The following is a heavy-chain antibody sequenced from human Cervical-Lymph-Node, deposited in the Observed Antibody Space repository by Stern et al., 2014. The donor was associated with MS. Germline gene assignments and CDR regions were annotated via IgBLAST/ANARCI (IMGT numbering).Heavy chain of an antibody. D-gene: IGHD2/OR15-2a*01. Sequence: EVQLVESGGGLVQPGRSLRLSWIASGFTFGDSAMHWVRQVPGKGLAWVSGIGWNSATIGDEDAVKGRITIARDNARKSLYLEINSLRPEDTALYYCAKGGFLGYYAGLDVWGQGTPVTVSS. CDR3: AKGGFLGYYAGLDV. V-gene: IGHV3-9*01. J-gene: IGHJ6*02. CDR1: GFTFGDSA. CDR2: IGWNSATI.